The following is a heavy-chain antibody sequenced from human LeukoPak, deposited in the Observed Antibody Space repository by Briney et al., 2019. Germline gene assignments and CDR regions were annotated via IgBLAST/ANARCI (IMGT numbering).Heavy chain of an antibody. CDR3: ARDSGGSGSYFVGNFDY. CDR2: IIPIFGTA. CDR1: GGTFSSYA. D-gene: IGHD3-10*01. V-gene: IGHV1-69*05. Sequence: SVKVSCKASGGTFSSYAISWVRQAPGQGLEWMGGIIPIFGTANYAQKFQGRVTITTDESTSTAYMELSSLRSEDTAVYYCARDSGGSGSYFVGNFDYWGQGTLVTVSS. J-gene: IGHJ4*02.